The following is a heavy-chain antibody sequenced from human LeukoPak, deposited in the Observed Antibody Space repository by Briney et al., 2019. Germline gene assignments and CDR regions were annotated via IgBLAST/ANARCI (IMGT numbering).Heavy chain of an antibody. V-gene: IGHV3-48*03. CDR2: ISSSGYTI. CDR3: AREDCSSTSCYDPSVSDY. CDR1: GFTFSHYE. J-gene: IGHJ4*02. D-gene: IGHD2-2*01. Sequence: PGGSLRLSCEASGFTFSHYEMNWVRQAPGKGLEWVSYISSSGYTIYYADSVKGRFTISRDNAKNSLYLQMNSLRAEDTAVYNCAREDCSSTSCYDPSVSDYWGQGTLVTVSS.